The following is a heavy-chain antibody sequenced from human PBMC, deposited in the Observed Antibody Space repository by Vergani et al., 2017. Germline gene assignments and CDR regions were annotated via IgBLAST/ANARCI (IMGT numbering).Heavy chain of an antibody. CDR2: IYSTGST. CDR1: GGSISSGDYY. J-gene: IGHJ6*02. Sequence: QVQLQESGPGLVKPSQTLSLTCTVSGGSISSGDYYWSWIRQHPGKGLEWIGYIYSTGSTNYNPSLNSRVTMSVDTSKNQFSLKLRSVTAADTAVYFCARVMYRDEASTGYRLEGMDIWGQGTTVTISS. CDR3: ARVMYRDEASTGYRLEGMDI. D-gene: IGHD3-9*01. V-gene: IGHV4-61*08.